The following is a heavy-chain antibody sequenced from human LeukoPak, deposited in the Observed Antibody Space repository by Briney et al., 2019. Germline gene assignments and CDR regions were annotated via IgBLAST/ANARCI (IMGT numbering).Heavy chain of an antibody. Sequence: PGGSLRLSCTVSGFTVSSNSMSWVRQAPGKGLEWVSFIYSGTIHYSDSVKGRFTISRDDSKNTLYLQMNSLRAEDTAVYYCASKPSGSYIPGDYWGQGTLVTVSS. CDR2: IYSGTI. CDR3: ASKPSGSYIPGDY. CDR1: GFTVSSNS. V-gene: IGHV3-66*03. D-gene: IGHD1-26*01. J-gene: IGHJ4*02.